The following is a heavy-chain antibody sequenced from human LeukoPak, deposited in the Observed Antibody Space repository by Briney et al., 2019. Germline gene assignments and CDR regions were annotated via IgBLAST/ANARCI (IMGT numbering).Heavy chain of an antibody. CDR3: ARHIRPDGYCSSTSCLAGFDP. V-gene: IGHV4-34*01. CDR1: GGSFSGYY. CDR2: INHSGST. D-gene: IGHD2-2*01. J-gene: IGHJ5*02. Sequence: SETLSLTCAVYGGSFSGYYWSWIRQPPGKGLEWIGEINHSGSTNYNPSLKSRVTISVDTSKNQFSLKLSSVTAADTAVYYCARHIRPDGYCSSTSCLAGFDPWGQGTLVTVSS.